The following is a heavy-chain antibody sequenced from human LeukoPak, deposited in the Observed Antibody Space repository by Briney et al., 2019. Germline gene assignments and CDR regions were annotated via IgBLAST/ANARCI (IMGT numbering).Heavy chain of an antibody. J-gene: IGHJ4*02. D-gene: IGHD2-8*02. V-gene: IGHV4-4*07. Sequence: SETLSLTCTVSGGSIGTYCWNWIRQPAGKGLEWIGRIYASGSTNHNPSLDTRIAMSIDTSRNQFSLKLNSVTAADTAVYYCARDSGNERLGVYFDYWGQGTLVTVSS. CDR2: IYASGST. CDR3: ARDSGNERLGVYFDY. CDR1: GGSIGTYC.